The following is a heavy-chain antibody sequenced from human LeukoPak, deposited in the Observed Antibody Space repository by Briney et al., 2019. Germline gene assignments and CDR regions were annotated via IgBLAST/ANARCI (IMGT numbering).Heavy chain of an antibody. Sequence: GASVKVSCKASGYTFTSYGISWVRQAPGQGLEWMGWISAYNGNTNYAQKLQGRVTMTTDTSTSTAYMELRSLRSDDTAVYYCARDVSYNWNYHGHFPFDPWGQGTLVTVSS. V-gene: IGHV1-18*01. CDR1: GYTFTSYG. CDR2: ISAYNGNT. CDR3: ARDVSYNWNYHGHFPFDP. D-gene: IGHD1-7*01. J-gene: IGHJ5*02.